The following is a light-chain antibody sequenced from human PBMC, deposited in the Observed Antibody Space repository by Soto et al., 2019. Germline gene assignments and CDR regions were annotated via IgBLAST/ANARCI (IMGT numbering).Light chain of an antibody. CDR2: EVS. CDR3: SSYTSSATLV. Sequence: QSALTQPASVSRSPGQSITISCTGTSSDVGGSKYVSWYQQHPGKAPRLIIHEVSSRPSGVSNRFSGSKSGNTASLTISGLQPEDEADYYCSSYTSSATLVFGVGTQLIVL. V-gene: IGLV2-14*01. J-gene: IGLJ2*01. CDR1: SSDVGGSKY.